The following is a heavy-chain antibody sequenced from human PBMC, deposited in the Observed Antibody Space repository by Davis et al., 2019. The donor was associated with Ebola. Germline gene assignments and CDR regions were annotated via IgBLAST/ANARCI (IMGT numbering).Heavy chain of an antibody. Sequence: MPGGSLRLSCTVSGGSISSYYWSWIRQPPGKGLEWIGYIYYSGSTNYNPSLKSRVTISVDTSKNQFSLKLSSVTAADTAVYYCARGDFWSGDEIYYYYYGMDVWGQGTTVTVSS. CDR3: ARGDFWSGDEIYYYYYGMDV. CDR2: IYYSGST. J-gene: IGHJ6*02. CDR1: GGSISSYY. D-gene: IGHD3-3*01. V-gene: IGHV4-59*01.